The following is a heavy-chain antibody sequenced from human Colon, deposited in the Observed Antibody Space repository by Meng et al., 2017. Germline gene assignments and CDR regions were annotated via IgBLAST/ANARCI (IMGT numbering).Heavy chain of an antibody. CDR3: AKDRAFDM. J-gene: IGHJ3*02. V-gene: IGHV3-23*01. CDR1: GFTFSNDA. Sequence: GESLKISCAASGFTFSNDAMSWVRQAPGKGLEWVSASSGCGVITYYADSVRGRFTISRDNSKYTLYLQMNRLRAEDTAVYYCAKDRAFDMWGQGTMVTVSS. CDR2: SSGCGVIT.